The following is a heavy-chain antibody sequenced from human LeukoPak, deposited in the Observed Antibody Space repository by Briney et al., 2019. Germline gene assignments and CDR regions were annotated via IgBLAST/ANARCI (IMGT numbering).Heavy chain of an antibody. Sequence: ASVKVSCKASGYTFTSYGISWVRQAPGQGLEWMGWISAYNGNTNYAQKLQGRVTMTTDTSTSTAYIELRSLRSDDTAVYYCARDEGSSWYGRWFDPWGQGTLVTVSS. CDR2: ISAYNGNT. V-gene: IGHV1-18*01. J-gene: IGHJ5*02. CDR1: GYTFTSYG. CDR3: ARDEGSSWYGRWFDP. D-gene: IGHD6-13*01.